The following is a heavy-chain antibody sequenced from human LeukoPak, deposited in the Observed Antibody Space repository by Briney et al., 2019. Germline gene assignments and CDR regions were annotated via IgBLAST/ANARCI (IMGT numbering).Heavy chain of an antibody. CDR3: EVVGYSGYDPGGY. CDR1: GGTFSSYA. D-gene: IGHD5-12*01. CDR2: IIPILGIA. V-gene: IGHV1-69*04. Sequence: GASVKVSCKASGGTFSSYAISWVRQAPGQGLEWMGRIIPILGIANYAQKFQGRVTITADKSTSTAYMELSSLRSEDTAVYYCEVVGYSGYDPGGYWGQGTLVTVSS. J-gene: IGHJ4*02.